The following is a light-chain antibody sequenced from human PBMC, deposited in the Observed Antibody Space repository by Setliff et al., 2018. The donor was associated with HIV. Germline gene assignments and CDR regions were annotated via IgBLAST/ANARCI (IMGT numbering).Light chain of an antibody. V-gene: IGLV2-23*02. CDR1: SSNVGKFNL. J-gene: IGLJ1*01. CDR3: CSYASGSTFV. CDR2: EVT. Sequence: QSVLTQPASVSGSPGQSITISCTGTSSNVGKFNLVSWYQQHPGKAPKLMIYEVTRRPSGVSNRFSGSKSGNTASLTISGLQAEDEAEYYCCSYASGSTFVFGTGTKVTVL.